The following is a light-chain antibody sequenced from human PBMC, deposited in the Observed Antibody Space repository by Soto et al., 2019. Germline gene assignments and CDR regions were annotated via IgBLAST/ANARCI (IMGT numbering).Light chain of an antibody. V-gene: IGKV1-27*01. CDR3: QKYNSAPLT. J-gene: IGKJ4*01. Sequence: DIHMTLSPSTMSASVGSRVTLACRASQSISRWLAWYQQKQGKIPNLLIYAASTLQAGVPSRFSGSGYGTDFNLTISSLQTEDVAAYYCQKYNSAPLTFGGGTKVDIK. CDR2: AAS. CDR1: QSISRW.